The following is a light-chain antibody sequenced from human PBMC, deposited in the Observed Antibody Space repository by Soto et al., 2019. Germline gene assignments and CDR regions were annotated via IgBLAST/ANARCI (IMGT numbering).Light chain of an antibody. J-gene: IGKJ4*01. V-gene: IGKV2-28*01. CDR2: LGS. Sequence: DIVMTQSPLSLPVTPGEPASISCRSSQSLLHSNGNTYLDWYLRKPGQSPQLLIYLGSNRASGVPDRFSGSGSGTDFTLKISRVEAEDVGVYYCMQALQTPFTFGGGTKVEIK. CDR3: MQALQTPFT. CDR1: QSLLHSNGNTY.